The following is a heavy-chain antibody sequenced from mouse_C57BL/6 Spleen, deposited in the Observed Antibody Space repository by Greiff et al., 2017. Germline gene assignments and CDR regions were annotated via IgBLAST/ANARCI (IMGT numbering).Heavy chain of an antibody. Sequence: QVTLKESGPGILQSSQTLSLTCSFSGFSLSTSGMGVSWIRQPSGKGLEWLAHIYWDDDKRYNPSLKSRLTISKDTSRNQVFLKITSVDTADTATYYCARLSNWEEFAYWGQGTLVTVSA. J-gene: IGHJ3*01. V-gene: IGHV8-12*01. CDR1: GFSLSTSGMG. CDR3: ARLSNWEEFAY. D-gene: IGHD4-1*01. CDR2: IYWDDDK.